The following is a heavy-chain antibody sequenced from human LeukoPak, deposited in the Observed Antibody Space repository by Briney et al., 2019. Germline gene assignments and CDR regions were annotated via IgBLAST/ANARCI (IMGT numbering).Heavy chain of an antibody. V-gene: IGHV3-21*01. J-gene: IGHJ5*02. CDR2: ISGSSYHI. CDR3: ARDRYYDSSGYPNWFDP. Sequence: NPGGSLRLSCAASGFTFSTCSMKWVRQAPGKALEWVSSISGSSYHIYYADSVKGRFTISRDNADNLLYLQMNSLRDEDTAVYYCARDRYYDSSGYPNWFDPWGQGTLVTVSS. D-gene: IGHD3-22*01. CDR1: GFTFSTCS.